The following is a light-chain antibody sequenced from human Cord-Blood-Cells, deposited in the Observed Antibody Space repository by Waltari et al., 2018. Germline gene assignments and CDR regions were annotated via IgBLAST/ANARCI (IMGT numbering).Light chain of an antibody. V-gene: IGLV3-27*01. J-gene: IGLJ3*02. CDR2: QDS. CDR1: VLAKKY. Sequence: SYELTQPSSVSVSPGQTARITCPGDVLAKKYARWFQPKPGQAPVLVIYQDSDRPSGIPERFSGSSSGTTVTLTISGAQVEDEADYYCYSAADNNRVFGGGTKLTVL. CDR3: YSAADNNRV.